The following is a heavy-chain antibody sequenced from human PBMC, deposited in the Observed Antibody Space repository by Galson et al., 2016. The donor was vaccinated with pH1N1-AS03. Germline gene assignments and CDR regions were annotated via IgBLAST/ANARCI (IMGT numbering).Heavy chain of an antibody. CDR2: ISRSSTYI. V-gene: IGHV3-21*03. CDR3: ARTFPRRVVVVAAAMEEGPDY. D-gene: IGHD2-2*01. Sequence: SLRLSCAASGFTFSGYSMNWFRQAPGKGLEWVSSISRSSTYIYYADSVKGRFTISRDNAKNSLFLQMHSLRAEYTAVYYCARTFPRRVVVVAAAMEEGPDYWGQGTLVTVSS. J-gene: IGHJ4*02. CDR1: GFTFSGYS.